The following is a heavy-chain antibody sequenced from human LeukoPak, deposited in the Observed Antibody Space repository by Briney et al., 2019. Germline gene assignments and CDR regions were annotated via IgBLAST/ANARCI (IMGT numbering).Heavy chain of an antibody. CDR1: GFTFSSYS. CDR2: ISSSSSYI. CDR3: ARDNLAATGFDY. Sequence: GGPLRLSCAASGFTFSSYSMNWVRQAPGKGLEWVSSISSSSSYIYYADSVKGRFTISRDNAKNSLYLQMNSLRAEDTAVYYCARDNLAATGFDYWGQGTLVTVSS. V-gene: IGHV3-21*01. J-gene: IGHJ4*02. D-gene: IGHD6-13*01.